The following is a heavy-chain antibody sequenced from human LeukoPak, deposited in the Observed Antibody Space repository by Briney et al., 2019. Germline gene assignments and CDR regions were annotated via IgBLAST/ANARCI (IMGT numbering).Heavy chain of an antibody. CDR3: ARVLRYFDAYYYYMDV. CDR2: MNPNSGNT. Sequence: ASVKVSCKASGYTFTSYDINWVRQATGQGLEWMGWMNPNSGNTGYAQKFQGRVTMTRNTSISTAYMELSSLRSEDTAVYYCARVLRYFDAYYYYMDVWGKGTTVTISS. J-gene: IGHJ6*03. D-gene: IGHD3-9*01. CDR1: GYTFTSYD. V-gene: IGHV1-8*01.